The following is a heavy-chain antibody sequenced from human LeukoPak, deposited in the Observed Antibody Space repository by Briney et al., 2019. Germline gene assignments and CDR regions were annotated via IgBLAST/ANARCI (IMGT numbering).Heavy chain of an antibody. CDR1: GFTFGGYG. D-gene: IGHD1-14*01. CDR3: TRYNNDHFDY. CDR2: IAYDASRA. J-gene: IGHJ4*02. V-gene: IGHV3-33*01. Sequence: PGRSLRLSCAGSGFTFGGYGMHWFRQTPGKGLEWVAVIAYDASRAFYVDSVKGRFTISRDNSKNTMSVQMDDLRAEDTAVYYCTRYNNDHFDYWGQGTLVTVSS.